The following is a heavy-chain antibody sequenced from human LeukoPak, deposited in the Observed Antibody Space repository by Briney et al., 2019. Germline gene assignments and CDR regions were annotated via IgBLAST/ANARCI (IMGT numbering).Heavy chain of an antibody. CDR1: GFTFSSYW. CDR2: IEKDGSEK. D-gene: IGHD2-15*01. J-gene: IGHJ4*02. CDR3: AREGTPGYFDS. V-gene: IGHV3-7*01. Sequence: GGSLRLSCAPSGFTFSSYWMSWVRQAPGKGLEWVAKIEKDGSEKHYVDSVKGRFTISRDNAKKSLYLQVNSLRIEDTAVYYCAREGTPGYFDSWGQGTLVTVSS.